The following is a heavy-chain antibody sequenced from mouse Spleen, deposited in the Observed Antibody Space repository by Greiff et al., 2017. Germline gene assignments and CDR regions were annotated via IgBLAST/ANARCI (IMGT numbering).Heavy chain of an antibody. CDR3: ARPSTMITRDWFAY. CDR2: ISGGGSYT. J-gene: IGHJ3*01. Sequence: DVMLVESGGGLVKPGGSLKLSCAASGFTFSSYDMSWVRQTPEKRLEWVATISGGGSYTYYPDSVKGRFTISRDNAKNNLYLQMSSLRSEDTALYYCARPSTMITRDWFAYWGQGTLVTVSA. CDR1: GFTFSSYD. V-gene: IGHV5-9-2*01. D-gene: IGHD2-4*01.